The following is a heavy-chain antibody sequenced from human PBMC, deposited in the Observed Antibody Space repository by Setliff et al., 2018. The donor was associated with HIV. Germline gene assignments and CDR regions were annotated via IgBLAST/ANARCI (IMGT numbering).Heavy chain of an antibody. V-gene: IGHV1-69*13. J-gene: IGHJ6*03. Sequence: ASVKVSCKASGGTFSSYGTSWVRQAPGQGLEWMGGITPISGTANYAQKFQGRVTIAADEFTSTAYMELSSLRSEDTAVYYCVRGGQYYRSTYYYYYMDVWGKGTTVTVSS. D-gene: IGHD3-16*02. CDR3: VRGGQYYRSTYYYYYMDV. CDR1: GGTFSSYG. CDR2: ITPISGTA.